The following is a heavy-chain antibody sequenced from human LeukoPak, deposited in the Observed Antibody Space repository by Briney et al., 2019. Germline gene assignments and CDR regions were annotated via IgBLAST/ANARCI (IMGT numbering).Heavy chain of an antibody. CDR2: ISSSGSTI. Sequence: GGSLRLSCAASGFTFSSYEMNWVRQAPGKGLGWVSYISSSGSTIYYADSVKGRFTISRDSAKNSLYLQMNSLRAEDTAVYYCARDLPSYGSGTFDYWGQGTLVTVSS. J-gene: IGHJ4*02. CDR3: ARDLPSYGSGTFDY. V-gene: IGHV3-48*03. D-gene: IGHD3-10*01. CDR1: GFTFSSYE.